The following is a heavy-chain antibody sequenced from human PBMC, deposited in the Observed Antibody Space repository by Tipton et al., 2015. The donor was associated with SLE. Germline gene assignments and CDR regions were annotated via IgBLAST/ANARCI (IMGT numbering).Heavy chain of an antibody. D-gene: IGHD2-2*01. V-gene: IGHV4-30-4*08. CDR1: GGSFDYA. Sequence: TLSLTCTVYGGSFDYAWSWIRQPPGKGLEWIGYIYNSGGTDYNPSLKSRVTISADTSKNHFSLQLNSVTPEDTAVYYCARVWGTGSRGVDYWGQGTLVSVSS. J-gene: IGHJ4*02. CDR2: IYNSGGT. CDR3: ARVWGTGSRGVDY.